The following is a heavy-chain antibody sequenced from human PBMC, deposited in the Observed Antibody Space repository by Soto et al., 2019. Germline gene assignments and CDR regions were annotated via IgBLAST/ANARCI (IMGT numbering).Heavy chain of an antibody. V-gene: IGHV3-23*01. Sequence: PGGSLRLSCAASGFTFSSYAMSWVRQAPGKGLEWVSAISGSGGSIYYADFVKGRFTISRDNSKNTLYLQMNSLRAEDTAVYSCAKAGWSSLAAAYYFALWGRGTLVTVSS. J-gene: IGHJ2*01. CDR2: ISGSGGSI. CDR3: AKAGWSSLAAAYYFAL. D-gene: IGHD6-13*01. CDR1: GFTFSSYA.